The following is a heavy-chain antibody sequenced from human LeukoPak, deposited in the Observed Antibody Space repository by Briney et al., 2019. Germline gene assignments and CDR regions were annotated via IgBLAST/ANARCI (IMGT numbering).Heavy chain of an antibody. V-gene: IGHV3-48*01. CDR3: ARDGGYSGYDADC. D-gene: IGHD5-12*01. CDR1: GFTFRSHG. Sequence: PGGSLRLSCVGFGFTFRSHGMNWVRQAPGKGLEWISYISSSADRIYYADSVRGRLAISRDNDRNSLFLEMNALRAEDTAVYYCARDGGYSGYDADCWGQGTLVTVSS. J-gene: IGHJ4*02. CDR2: ISSSADRI.